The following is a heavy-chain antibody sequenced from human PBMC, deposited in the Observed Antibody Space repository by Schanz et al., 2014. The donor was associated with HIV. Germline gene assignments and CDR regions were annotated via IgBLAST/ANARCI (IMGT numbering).Heavy chain of an antibody. Sequence: EVQLAESGGRLEQPGGSLRLSCAASGFIFSDYSMNWVRQAPGKGLEWVAHRIWNNGIYYADSVKGRFTISRDNAKNSIYLKMNSLREEDPARYICTREGVCSGTSCYGYGMDVWGQGTTVTVSS. CDR3: TREGVCSGTSCYGYGMDV. D-gene: IGHD2-2*01. J-gene: IGHJ6*02. CDR1: GFIFSDYS. CDR2: RIWNNGI. V-gene: IGHV3-48*02.